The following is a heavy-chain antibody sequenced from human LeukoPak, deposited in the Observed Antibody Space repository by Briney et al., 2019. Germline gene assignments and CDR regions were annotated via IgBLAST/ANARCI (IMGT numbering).Heavy chain of an antibody. CDR1: GFTFSDYY. V-gene: IGHV3-11*01. J-gene: IGHJ6*02. D-gene: IGHD2-2*02. Sequence: GGSLRLSCAASGFTFSDYYMSWIRQAPGKGLEWVSYISSSGSTIYYADSVKGRFTISRDNAKNSLYLQMNSLKASDTAMYYCARLGIVVVPAAILGNYYYGMDVWGQGTTVTVSS. CDR3: ARLGIVVVPAAILGNYYYGMDV. CDR2: ISSSGSTI.